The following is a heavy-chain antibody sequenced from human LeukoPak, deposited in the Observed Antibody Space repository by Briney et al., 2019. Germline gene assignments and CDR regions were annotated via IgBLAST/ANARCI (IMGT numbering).Heavy chain of an antibody. CDR3: GRDQGNYYDSSGYWLGAFDI. D-gene: IGHD3-22*01. V-gene: IGHV1-2*02. J-gene: IGHJ3*02. Sequence: GASVNVSCKASGYTFTGYHMHWVRQAPGQGLEWMGWINPNNGGTNYAQKFQGRVTMTSDTSISTAYMELSRLRSDDTAVYYCGRDQGNYYDSSGYWLGAFDIWGQGTMVTVSS. CDR2: INPNNGGT. CDR1: GYTFTGYH.